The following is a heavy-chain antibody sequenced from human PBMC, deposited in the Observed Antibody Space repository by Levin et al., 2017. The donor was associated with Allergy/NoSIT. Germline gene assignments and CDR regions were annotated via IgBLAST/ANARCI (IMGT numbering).Heavy chain of an antibody. CDR3: ARGAGMTQPTNWFDP. J-gene: IGHJ5*02. CDR2: INPNSGGT. CDR1: GYTFTGYY. V-gene: IGHV1-2*06. D-gene: IGHD2-21*02. Sequence: GESLKISCKASGYTFTGYYMHWVRQAPGQGLEWMGRINPNSGGTNYAQKFQGRVTMTRDTSISTAYMELSRLRSDDTAVYYCARGAGMTQPTNWFDPWGQGTLVTVSS.